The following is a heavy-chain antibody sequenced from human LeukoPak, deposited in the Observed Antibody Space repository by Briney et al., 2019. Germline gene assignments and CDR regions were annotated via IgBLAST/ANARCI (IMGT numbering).Heavy chain of an antibody. CDR1: GFPFSDFH. CDR3: ARVRPGSSGSYYRTS. Sequence: GGSLRLSCVGAGFPFSDFHMSWIRQAPGKGLEWVSYITSGGGFKYYADSVKGRFSITRDDSKNSVFLQMNSLRVEDTAVYYCARVRPGSSGSYYRTSWGQGTLVTVSS. V-gene: IGHV3-11*04. CDR2: ITSGGGFK. J-gene: IGHJ4*02. D-gene: IGHD3-22*01.